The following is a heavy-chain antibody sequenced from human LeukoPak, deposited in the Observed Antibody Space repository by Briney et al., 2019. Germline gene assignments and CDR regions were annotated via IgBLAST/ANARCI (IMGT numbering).Heavy chain of an antibody. Sequence: GGSLRLSCAASGCTFSDYYMSWIRQAQGKGLGWVSYISSSSSYTNYADSVKGRFTISRDNAKNSLYLQMNSLRAEDTAVYYCARDGEVGQWLRPMYYYYGMDVWGQGTTVTASS. D-gene: IGHD6-19*01. CDR3: ARDGEVGQWLRPMYYYYGMDV. CDR1: GCTFSDYY. J-gene: IGHJ6*02. CDR2: ISSSSSYT. V-gene: IGHV3-11*05.